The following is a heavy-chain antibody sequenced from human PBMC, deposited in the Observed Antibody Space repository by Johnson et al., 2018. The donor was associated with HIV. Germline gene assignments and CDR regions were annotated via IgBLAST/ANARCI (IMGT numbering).Heavy chain of an antibody. D-gene: IGHD6-19*01. CDR3: AKDIASGYTNGGTLDI. J-gene: IGHJ3*02. V-gene: IGHV3-74*01. Sequence: EQLVESGGGLVQPGGSLRLSCAASGFTFSSYWMHWVRQAPGKGLVWVSRIHNDGSSTTYADSVKGRFTISRDNAKNTLYLQMSSLRAEDTAVYYCAKDIASGYTNGGTLDIWGQGTMVTVSS. CDR2: IHNDGSST. CDR1: GFTFSSYW.